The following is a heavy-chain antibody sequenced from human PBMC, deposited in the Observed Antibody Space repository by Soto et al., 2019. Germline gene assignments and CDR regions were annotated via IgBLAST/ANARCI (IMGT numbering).Heavy chain of an antibody. J-gene: IGHJ5*01. V-gene: IGHV3-23*01. CDR1: GFTFSNYA. D-gene: IGHD1-26*01. Sequence: PGGSLRLSCAASGFTFSNYALSWVRQAPGKGLEWVSGITGSGDRTYYADSVKGRFTISRDNSKNPLSLEMKSLRAEDTAVYYCAKGLGSGSYAASDSWGQGTLVTVSS. CDR3: AKGLGSGSYAASDS. CDR2: ITGSGDRT.